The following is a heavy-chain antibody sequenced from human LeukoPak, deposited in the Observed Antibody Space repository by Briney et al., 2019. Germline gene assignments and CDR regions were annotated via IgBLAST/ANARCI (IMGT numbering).Heavy chain of an antibody. Sequence: PGGSLRLSCAASGFTFSIYYMHWVRQASGKGLEWVSGIKSDGTNTNYADSVKGRFTISRDNAKSTLYLQMNNLRAEDTATYYCVRRSITGRTDYSDYWGQGILVTVSS. J-gene: IGHJ4*02. CDR3: VRRSITGRTDYSDY. V-gene: IGHV3-74*01. CDR2: IKSDGTNT. CDR1: GFTFSIYY. D-gene: IGHD1-20*01.